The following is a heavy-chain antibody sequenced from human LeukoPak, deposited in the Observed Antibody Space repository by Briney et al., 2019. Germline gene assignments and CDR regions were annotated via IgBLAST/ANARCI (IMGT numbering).Heavy chain of an antibody. CDR1: GDSISNYY. CDR2: IDISGST. D-gene: IGHD4-17*01. V-gene: IGHV4-4*07. CDR3: ARDLLADYGDYVLSWYFDL. J-gene: IGHJ2*01. Sequence: PSETLSLTCTVSGDSISNYYWSWIRQPAGKGLEWIGRIDISGSTNNNPSLKRRVSMSVDTSKNQFSLNLSSVTAADTAVYYCARDLLADYGDYVLSWYFDLWGRGTLVTVSS.